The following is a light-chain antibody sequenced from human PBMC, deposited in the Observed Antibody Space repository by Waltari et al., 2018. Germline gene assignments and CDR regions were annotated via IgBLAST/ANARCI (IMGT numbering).Light chain of an antibody. CDR1: KLGNKY. Sequence: SYELTQPPSVSVSPGQTVSITCSGDKLGNKYVCWYQQKPGQSPLLVIYQDTVRPSGISERFSGSNAGNTATLTISVTQAADEAEYYCQASDSSTGVVFGGGTKLTVL. CDR3: QASDSSTGVV. V-gene: IGLV3-1*01. CDR2: QDT. J-gene: IGLJ2*01.